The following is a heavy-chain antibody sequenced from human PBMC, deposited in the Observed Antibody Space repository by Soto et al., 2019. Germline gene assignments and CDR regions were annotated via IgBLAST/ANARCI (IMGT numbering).Heavy chain of an antibody. CDR1: GFTFNTFG. CDR2: ISYDGSNK. V-gene: IGHV3-30*18. Sequence: QVQLVESGGGVVQPGTSLRLSCAASGFTFNTFGMHWVRQAPGKGLEWVAVISYDGSNKHYADSVKGRFTIARDNFKNTLYRQVSSLRPEDTAVYYCAKKGPGSDDLPPASWGQGTLVTVSS. J-gene: IGHJ4*02. D-gene: IGHD3-10*01. CDR3: AKKGPGSDDLPPAS.